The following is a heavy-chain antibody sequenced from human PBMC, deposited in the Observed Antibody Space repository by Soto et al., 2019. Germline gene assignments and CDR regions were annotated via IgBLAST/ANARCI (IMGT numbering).Heavy chain of an antibody. CDR2: IKQDGSEK. CDR3: ARDPREYDFWSGLYYYYGMDV. V-gene: IGHV3-7*03. J-gene: IGHJ6*02. D-gene: IGHD3-3*01. CDR1: GFTFSSYW. Sequence: GGSLRLSCAASGFTFSSYWMSWVRQAPGKGLEWVANIKQDGSEKYYVDSVKGRLTISRDNAKNSLYLQMNSLRAEDTAVYYCARDPREYDFWSGLYYYYGMDVWGQGTTVTVSS.